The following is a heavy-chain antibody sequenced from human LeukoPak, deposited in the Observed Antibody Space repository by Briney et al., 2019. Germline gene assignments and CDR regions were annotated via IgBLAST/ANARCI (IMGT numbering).Heavy chain of an antibody. CDR1: GFTFSSYA. J-gene: IGHJ5*02. V-gene: IGHV3-23*01. CDR3: AKEKTDFTVTTKQAFDP. Sequence: PGGSLRLSCAASGFTFSSYAMDWVCQTSGKGLEWVSTISGGGGTTYYADSVKGRFTISRDNSKNTLYLQMNSLRAEDTAVYYCAKEKTDFTVTTKQAFDPWGQGTLVTVSS. CDR2: ISGGGGTT. D-gene: IGHD4-17*01.